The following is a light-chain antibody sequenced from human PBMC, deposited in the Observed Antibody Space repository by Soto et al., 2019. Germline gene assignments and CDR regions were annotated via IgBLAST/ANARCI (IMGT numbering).Light chain of an antibody. J-gene: IGKJ1*01. Sequence: EIVMAQSPATLSVSPGERATLSCRASQSVSTDLVWYQQKPGQAPRLLIYGASTRATGVPARFSGSGSGTESTLTISSLQSEDFAVYYCQQYSNWPPYTFGQGTKVEIK. CDR1: QSVSTD. V-gene: IGKV3-15*01. CDR2: GAS. CDR3: QQYSNWPPYT.